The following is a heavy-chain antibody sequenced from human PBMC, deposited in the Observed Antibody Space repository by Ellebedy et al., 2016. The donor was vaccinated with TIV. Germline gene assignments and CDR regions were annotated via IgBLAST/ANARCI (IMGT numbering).Heavy chain of an antibody. J-gene: IGHJ2*01. V-gene: IGHV4-59*01. CDR3: ARGTRSGSYPYWYFDL. CDR1: GGSISSYY. Sequence: SETLSLTXTVSGGSISSYYWSWIRQPPGKGLEWIGYIYYSGNTNYNPSLKSRVTISVDTSKNQFSLKLSSVTAADTAVYYCARGTRSGSYPYWYFDLWGRGTLVTVSS. CDR2: IYYSGNT. D-gene: IGHD1-26*01.